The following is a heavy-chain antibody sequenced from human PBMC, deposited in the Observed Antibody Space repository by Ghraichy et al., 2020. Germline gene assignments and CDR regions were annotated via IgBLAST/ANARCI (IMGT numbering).Heavy chain of an antibody. J-gene: IGHJ4*02. CDR2: IIPIFGTA. CDR1: GGTFSSYA. D-gene: IGHD4-17*01. V-gene: IGHV1-69*13. Sequence: SVKVSCKASGGTFSSYAISWVRQAPGQGLEWMGGIIPIFGTANYAQKFQGRVTITADESTSTAYMELSSLRSEDTAVYYCARGLRAYDYGVQSFDYWGQGTLVTVSS. CDR3: ARGLRAYDYGVQSFDY.